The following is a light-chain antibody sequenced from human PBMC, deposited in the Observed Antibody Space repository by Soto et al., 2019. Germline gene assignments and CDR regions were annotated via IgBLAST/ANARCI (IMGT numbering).Light chain of an antibody. V-gene: IGKV1-9*01. CDR2: AAS. CDR1: QGISSY. J-gene: IGKJ2*01. CDR3: QQLNTYLYT. Sequence: IQLTQSPSSLSASVGDRVTITCRASQGISSYLAWYQLKPGGAPRLLISAASTLQSGVPSRFSGSGSGTDFTLTICSLQPEDVATYYCQQLNTYLYTFGQGTKLEIK.